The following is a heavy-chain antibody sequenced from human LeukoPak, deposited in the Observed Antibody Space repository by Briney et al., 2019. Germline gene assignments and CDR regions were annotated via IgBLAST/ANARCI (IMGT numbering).Heavy chain of an antibody. D-gene: IGHD3-22*01. CDR2: INPSGGST. CDR3: AREVRDYYDSSGYSLDY. Sequence: ASVKVSCKASGYIFTSYYMHWVRQAPGQGLEWMGIINPSGGSTSYAQKFQGRVTMTRDTSTSTVYMELSSLRSEDTAVYYCAREVRDYYDSSGYSLDYWGQGTLVTVSS. J-gene: IGHJ4*02. CDR1: GYIFTSYY. V-gene: IGHV1-46*01.